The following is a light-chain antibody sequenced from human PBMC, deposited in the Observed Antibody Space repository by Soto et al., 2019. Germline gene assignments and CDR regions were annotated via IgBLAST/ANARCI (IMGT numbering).Light chain of an antibody. CDR3: QQRGDWPLS. V-gene: IGKV3-15*01. J-gene: IGKJ4*01. Sequence: EIVMTQSPATLSVSPGERATLSCRASRSVSSNLAWYQQKPGQAPRLLRYGASTRATGIPARFSGSGSGTEFTLTISSLQSEDFAVYYCQQRGDWPLSFGGGTKVEIK. CDR1: RSVSSN. CDR2: GAS.